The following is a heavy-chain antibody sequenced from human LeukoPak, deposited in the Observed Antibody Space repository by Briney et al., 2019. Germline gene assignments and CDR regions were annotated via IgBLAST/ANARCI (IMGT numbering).Heavy chain of an antibody. CDR2: FDPEDGET. D-gene: IGHD4-11*01. Sequence: ASVKVSCKVSGYTLTELSMHWVRQAPGKGLEWMGGFDPEDGETIYAQKFQGRVTMTEDTSTDTAYMELSSLRSEDTAVYHCASTTVTPRHYYYYYGMDVWGQGTTVTVSS. J-gene: IGHJ6*02. CDR3: ASTTVTPRHYYYYYGMDV. CDR1: GYTLTELS. V-gene: IGHV1-24*01.